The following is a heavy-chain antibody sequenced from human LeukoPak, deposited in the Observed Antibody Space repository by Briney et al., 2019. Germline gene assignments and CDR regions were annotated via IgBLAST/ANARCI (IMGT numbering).Heavy chain of an antibody. CDR3: AREGAARNFDY. V-gene: IGHV4-39*07. D-gene: IGHD6-6*01. J-gene: IGHJ4*02. CDR2: IYYSGTT. Sequence: PSETLSLTCTVSGGSISSSNYYWGWIRQPPGKGLEWIGSIYYSGTTYYNPSLKSRVTISVDTSKNQFSLKLSSVTAADTAVYYCAREGAARNFDYWGQGILVTVSS. CDR1: GGSISSSNYY.